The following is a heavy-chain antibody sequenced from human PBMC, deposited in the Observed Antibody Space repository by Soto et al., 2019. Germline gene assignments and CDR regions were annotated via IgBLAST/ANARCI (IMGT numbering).Heavy chain of an antibody. CDR1: GFTFSSYA. CDR2: ISGSGGST. J-gene: IGHJ6*02. Sequence: AGGSLRLSCAASGFTFSSYAMSWVRQAPGKGLEWVSAISGSGGSTYYADSVKGRFTISRDNSKNTLYLQMNSLRAEDTAVYYCASLSPITIFGVVTMDVWGQGTTVTVSS. D-gene: IGHD3-3*01. V-gene: IGHV3-23*01. CDR3: ASLSPITIFGVVTMDV.